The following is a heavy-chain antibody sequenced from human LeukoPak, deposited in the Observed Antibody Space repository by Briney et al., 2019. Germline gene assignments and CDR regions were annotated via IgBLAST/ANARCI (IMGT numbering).Heavy chain of an antibody. V-gene: IGHV1-2*02. Sequence: ASVKVSCKASGYTFTGYYMHWVRQAPGQGLEWMGWINPNSGGTNYAQKFQGRVTMTRDTSISTAYMELSRLRSDDTAVYYCASGERSYYYYYYMDVWGKGTTVTVSS. J-gene: IGHJ6*03. D-gene: IGHD4-17*01. CDR2: INPNSGGT. CDR3: ASGERSYYYYYYMDV. CDR1: GYTFTGYY.